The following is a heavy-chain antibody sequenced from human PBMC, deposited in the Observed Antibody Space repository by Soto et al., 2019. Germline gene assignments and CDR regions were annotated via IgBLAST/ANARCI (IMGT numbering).Heavy chain of an antibody. CDR3: ARDSFYYYYGMDV. CDR2: IKQDGSEK. Sequence: GGSLRLSCAASGFTFSSYWMSWVRQAPGKGLEWVANIKQDGSEKYYVDSVKGRFTISRDNAKNSLYLQMNSLRAEDTAVYYCARDSFYYYYGMDVWGQGTRVTVSS. CDR1: GFTFSSYW. V-gene: IGHV3-7*01. J-gene: IGHJ6*02.